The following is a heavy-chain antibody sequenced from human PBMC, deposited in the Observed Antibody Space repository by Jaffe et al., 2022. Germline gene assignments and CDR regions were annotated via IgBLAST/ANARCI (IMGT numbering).Heavy chain of an antibody. D-gene: IGHD2-21*02. J-gene: IGHJ6*03. CDR1: GFTFSSYS. Sequence: EVQLVESGGGLVQPGGSLRLSCAASGFTFSSYSMNWVRQAPGKGLEWVSYISSSSSTIYYADSVKGRFTISRDNAKNSLYLQMNSLRAEDTAVYYCARDGGDSEASYYYYYMDVWGKGTTVTVSS. CDR2: ISSSSSTI. CDR3: ARDGGDSEASYYYYYMDV. V-gene: IGHV3-48*01.